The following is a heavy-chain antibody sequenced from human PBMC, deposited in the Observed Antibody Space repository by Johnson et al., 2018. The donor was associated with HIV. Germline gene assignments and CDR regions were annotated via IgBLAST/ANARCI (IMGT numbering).Heavy chain of an antibody. V-gene: IGHV3-53*01. J-gene: IGHJ3*02. CDR1: GFTVSTNY. Sequence: QLVESGGGLIQPGGSLRLSCAASGFTVSTNYMSWVRQAPGKGLEWVSIIYSGGSTYYADSGKGRFTISRDNPKNTLYLQMSSLRAEDTAVYYCAKGDGIVGGSDAFDIWGQGTMVTVSS. D-gene: IGHD1-26*01. CDR3: AKGDGIVGGSDAFDI. CDR2: IYSGGST.